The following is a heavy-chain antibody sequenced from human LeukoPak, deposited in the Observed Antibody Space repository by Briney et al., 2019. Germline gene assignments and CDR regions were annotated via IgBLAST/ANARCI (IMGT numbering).Heavy chain of an antibody. V-gene: IGHV3-30*18. D-gene: IGHD2-2*01. Sequence: GGSLRLSCTASGFIFSSYGMHWVRQAPGMGLEWVAVMSYDGSNKSYADSVKGRFTISRDNSKNTLYLQMNSLRVDDTAVYYCAKERGTTTWFDSWGQGTLVTVSS. CDR3: AKERGTTTWFDS. CDR2: MSYDGSNK. CDR1: GFIFSSYG. J-gene: IGHJ5*02.